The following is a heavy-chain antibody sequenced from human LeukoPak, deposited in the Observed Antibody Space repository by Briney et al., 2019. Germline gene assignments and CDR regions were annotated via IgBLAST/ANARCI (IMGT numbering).Heavy chain of an antibody. D-gene: IGHD5-12*01. CDR1: GFTFSGYW. CDR3: AKDRADVVPTMVLGY. Sequence: GGSLRLSCAASGFTFSGYWMSWVRQAPGKGLEWVANIKQDGSEKNYVDSVKGRFTISRDNSKNTLFLQMNSLRAEDMAVYYCAKDRADVVPTMVLGYWGQGILVTVSS. V-gene: IGHV3-7*03. CDR2: IKQDGSEK. J-gene: IGHJ4*02.